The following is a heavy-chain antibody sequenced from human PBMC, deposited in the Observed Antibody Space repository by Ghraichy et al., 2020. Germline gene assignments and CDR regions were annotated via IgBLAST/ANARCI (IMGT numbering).Heavy chain of an antibody. Sequence: SETLSLTCTVSSGSISSYYWSWIRQPAGKRLEWIGRIYSSGTTNYNPSLKSRVTMSVDTSKNQVSLKLTSVTAADTAVYYCARDSCDGSGLYFRGFGYWGQGTLVTVSS. J-gene: IGHJ4*02. CDR1: SGSISSYY. CDR3: ARDSCDGSGLYFRGFGY. V-gene: IGHV4-4*07. CDR2: IYSSGTT. D-gene: IGHD3-10*01.